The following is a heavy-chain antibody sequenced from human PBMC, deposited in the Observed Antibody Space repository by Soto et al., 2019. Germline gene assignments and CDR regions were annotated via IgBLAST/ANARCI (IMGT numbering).Heavy chain of an antibody. CDR2: ISSTSNYK. CDR1: GFTFSSYT. V-gene: IGHV3-21*04. D-gene: IGHD5-12*01. Sequence: GGSLRLSCVASGFTFSSYTMNWVRQAPGKGLEWVSSISSTSNYKYYADSVKGRFTISRDNAKNSLYLQMSSLRAEDTAVYYCAPYSGYSIDLFDSWGQGTLVTVSS. CDR3: APYSGYSIDLFDS. J-gene: IGHJ4*02.